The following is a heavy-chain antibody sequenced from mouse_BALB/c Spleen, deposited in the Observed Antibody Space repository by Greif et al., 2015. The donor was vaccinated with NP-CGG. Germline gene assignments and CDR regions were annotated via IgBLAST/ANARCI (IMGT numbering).Heavy chain of an antibody. CDR1: GYTFTSYW. D-gene: IGHD3-1*01. J-gene: IGHJ3*01. V-gene: IGHV1-7*01. CDR3: ARSGAWFAY. CDR2: INPSTGYT. Sequence: QVQLQQSGAELAKPGASVKMSCKASGYTFTSYWMHWVKQRPGQGLEWIGYINPSTGYTEYNQKFKDKATLTADKSSSTAYMQLSSLTSEDSAVYYCARSGAWFAYWGQGTLATVSA.